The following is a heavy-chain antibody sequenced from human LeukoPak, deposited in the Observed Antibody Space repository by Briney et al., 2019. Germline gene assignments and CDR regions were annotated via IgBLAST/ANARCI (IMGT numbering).Heavy chain of an antibody. V-gene: IGHV3-15*01. CDR1: GFTFSNAW. D-gene: IGHD3-10*01. CDR3: TTDLEYYYGSGSYYIRFDY. J-gene: IGHJ4*02. CDR2: IKSKTDGGKT. Sequence: GGSLRLSCAASGFTFSNAWMSWVRQAPGKGLEWVGRIKSKTDGGKTDYAAPVKGRFTISRDDSKNTLYLQMNSLKTEDTAVYYCTTDLEYYYGSGSYYIRFDYWGQGTLVTVSS.